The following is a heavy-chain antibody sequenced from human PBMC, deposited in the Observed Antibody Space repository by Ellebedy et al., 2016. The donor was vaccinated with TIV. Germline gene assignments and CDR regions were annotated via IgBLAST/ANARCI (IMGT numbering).Heavy chain of an antibody. CDR2: IKEVGGEK. D-gene: IGHD1-26*01. CDR3: ARDRGALGAFDI. V-gene: IGHV3-7*01. Sequence: GESLKISXAPSGFTLNSYWLTWVSQAPGKGLEWVANIKEVGGEKYYVDSVKGRFTISRDNAKNSVFLLMNSLRAEDTAVYYCARDRGALGAFDIWGQGTMVTVSS. CDR1: GFTLNSYW. J-gene: IGHJ3*02.